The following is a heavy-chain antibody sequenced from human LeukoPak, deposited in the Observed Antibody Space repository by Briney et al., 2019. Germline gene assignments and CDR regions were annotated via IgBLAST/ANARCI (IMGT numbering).Heavy chain of an antibody. CDR1: GFTFSNAW. CDR3: TTDVVVVPAAIGIVRDY. CDR2: IKSKTDGGTT. D-gene: IGHD2-2*01. Sequence: GGSLRLSCAASGFTFSNAWMSWVRQAPGKGLEWVGRIKSKTDGGTTDYAAPVKGRFTISRDDSKNTLYLQMNSLKTEDTAVYYCTTDVVVVPAAIGIVRDYWGQGTLVTVSS. J-gene: IGHJ4*02. V-gene: IGHV3-15*01.